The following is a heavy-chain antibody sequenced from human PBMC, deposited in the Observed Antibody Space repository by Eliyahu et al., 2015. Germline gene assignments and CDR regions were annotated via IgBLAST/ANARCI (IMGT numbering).Heavy chain of an antibody. Sequence: QVQLQQWGAGLLKPSETLSLTCAVYGGSFSGYYWSWIRQPPGKGLEWIGEXNHSGSTNYNPSLKSRVTISVDTSKNQFSLKLSSVTAADTAVYYCASDRRNYYYGMDVWGQGTTVTVSS. CDR2: XNHSGST. CDR3: ASDRRNYYYGMDV. J-gene: IGHJ6*02. D-gene: IGHD3-16*02. CDR1: GGSFSGYY. V-gene: IGHV4-34*01.